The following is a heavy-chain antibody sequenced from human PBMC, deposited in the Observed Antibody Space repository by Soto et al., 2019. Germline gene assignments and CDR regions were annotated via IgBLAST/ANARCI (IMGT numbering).Heavy chain of an antibody. V-gene: IGHV3-9*01. CDR1: GFTFDDYA. Sequence: GGSLRLSCAASGFTFDDYAMHWVRQVPGEGLEWVSGINWNSGSIGYGDSVKGRFAISRDNAKNSLHLQMNSLSAEDTAFYYCVKDESINWYSGHFRHWGQGTLVTVSS. J-gene: IGHJ1*01. CDR2: INWNSGSI. D-gene: IGHD6-13*01. CDR3: VKDESINWYSGHFRH.